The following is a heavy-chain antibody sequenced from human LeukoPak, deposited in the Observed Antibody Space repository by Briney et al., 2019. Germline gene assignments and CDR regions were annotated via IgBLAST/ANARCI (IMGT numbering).Heavy chain of an antibody. Sequence: SETLSLTCTVSGGSISSYYWSWIRQPPGKGLEWIGCIYYSGSTNYNPSLKSRVTISVDTSKNQFSLKLSSVTAADTAVYYCARRYGVYVNWYFDLWGRGTLVTVSS. CDR3: ARRYGVYVNWYFDL. J-gene: IGHJ2*01. V-gene: IGHV4-59*01. D-gene: IGHD4-17*01. CDR2: IYYSGST. CDR1: GGSISSYY.